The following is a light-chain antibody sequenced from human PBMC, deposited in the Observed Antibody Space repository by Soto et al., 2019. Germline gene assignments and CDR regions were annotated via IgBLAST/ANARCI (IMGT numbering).Light chain of an antibody. J-gene: IGKJ1*01. CDR3: QQFGDWPS. V-gene: IGKV3-15*01. CDR2: DSS. CDR1: QSVSSH. Sequence: EIRMTQSPAILSVSPGSSATLSCRASQSVSSHVVWYKQKPGQAPRLLISDSSLRATGIPARFSGSCSGTEFTLTISRLQDDDSAVYYCQQFGDWPSFGLGTKVEI.